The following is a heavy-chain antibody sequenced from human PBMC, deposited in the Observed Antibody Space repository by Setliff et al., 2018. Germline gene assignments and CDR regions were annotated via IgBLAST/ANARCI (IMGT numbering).Heavy chain of an antibody. CDR1: GYSFSDYD. D-gene: IGHD2-21*02. V-gene: IGHV1-18*01. Sequence: ASVKVSCKASGYSFSDYDINWVRQAPGQGLEWMGWMNAHSGNSGCAQKLQGRVTMTTDTSTSTAYMELRSLRSDDTAVYYCARNTPQHDLSVFDIWGQGTMVTVSS. CDR3: ARNTPQHDLSVFDI. J-gene: IGHJ3*02. CDR2: MNAHSGNS.